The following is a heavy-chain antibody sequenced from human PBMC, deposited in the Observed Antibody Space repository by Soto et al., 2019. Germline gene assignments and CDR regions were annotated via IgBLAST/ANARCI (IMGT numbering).Heavy chain of an antibody. V-gene: IGHV4-39*01. D-gene: IGHD4-17*01. J-gene: IGHJ4*02. Sequence: SETLSLTCTVSGGSISSYYWGWIRQPPGKGPEWIGTFYYSGSTYYNPSLKSRVTISVDTSKNQFFLKLSSVTAADTAVYYCARRYGYYFDYWGQGTLVTVSS. CDR2: FYYSGST. CDR3: ARRYGYYFDY. CDR1: GGSISSYY.